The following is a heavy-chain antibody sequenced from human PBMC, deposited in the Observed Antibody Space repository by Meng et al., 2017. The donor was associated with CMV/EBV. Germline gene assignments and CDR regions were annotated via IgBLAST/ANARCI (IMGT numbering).Heavy chain of an antibody. CDR2: IIPIFGTA. Sequence: SVKVSCKASGGTFSSYAISWVRQAPGQGLEWMGGIIPIFGTANYAQKFQGRVTITTDESTSTACMELSSLRSEDTAVYYCASSGGDGYSLDYWGQGTLVTVSS. CDR3: ASSGGDGYSLDY. J-gene: IGHJ4*02. D-gene: IGHD5-24*01. V-gene: IGHV1-69*05. CDR1: GGTFSSYA.